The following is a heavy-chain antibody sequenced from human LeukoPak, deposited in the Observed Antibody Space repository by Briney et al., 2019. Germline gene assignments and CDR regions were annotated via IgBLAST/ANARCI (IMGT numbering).Heavy chain of an antibody. CDR2: ISGSGGST. Sequence: PGGSLRLSCAASGFTFSSYAMSWVRQAPGKGLEWVSAISGSGGSTYYADSVKGRFTISRDNSKNTLYLQMNSLRAEDTAVYYCAKGSSDGGYSYGLIDYWGQGTLVTVSS. D-gene: IGHD5-18*01. V-gene: IGHV3-23*01. J-gene: IGHJ4*02. CDR1: GFTFSSYA. CDR3: AKGSSDGGYSYGLIDY.